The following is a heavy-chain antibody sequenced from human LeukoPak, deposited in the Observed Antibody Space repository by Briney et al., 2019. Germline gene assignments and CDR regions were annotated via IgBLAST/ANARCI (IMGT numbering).Heavy chain of an antibody. Sequence: ASVTVSCTASGYTFTSYGISWVRQAPGQGLEWMGWISAYNGNTNYAPKLQGRVTITTDTSTSTAYMELRSLRSDDTAVYYCARDSGSYYNWFDPWGQGTLVTVSS. V-gene: IGHV1-18*01. CDR2: ISAYNGNT. CDR3: ARDSGSYYNWFDP. CDR1: GYTFTSYG. D-gene: IGHD1-26*01. J-gene: IGHJ5*02.